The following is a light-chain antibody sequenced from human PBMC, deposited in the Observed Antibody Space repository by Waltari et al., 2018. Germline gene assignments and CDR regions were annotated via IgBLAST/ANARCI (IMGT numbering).Light chain of an antibody. CDR2: SNK. V-gene: IGLV1-44*01. CDR3: AAWDDSLNGPLNV. J-gene: IGLJ6*01. CDR1: SSNIGSNT. Sequence: QSVLTQPPSASGTPGQRVTISCSGSSSNIGSNTVNWYQQLPGTAPKLLIYSNKQRPSGVPDRCSGSKSGTSASLAISGLQSEDEADYYCAAWDDSLNGPLNVFGSGTKVTVL.